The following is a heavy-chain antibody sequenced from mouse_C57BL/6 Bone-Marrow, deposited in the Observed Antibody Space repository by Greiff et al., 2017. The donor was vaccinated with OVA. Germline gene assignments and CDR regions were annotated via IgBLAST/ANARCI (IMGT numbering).Heavy chain of an antibody. J-gene: IGHJ3*01. CDR3: AREGYYYGSSPWFAY. V-gene: IGHV1-55*01. CDR1: GYTFTSYW. D-gene: IGHD1-1*01. CDR2: IYPGSGST. Sequence: QVQLQQPGAELVKPGASVKMSCKASGYTFTSYWITWVKQRPGQGLEWIGDIYPGSGSTNYNEKFKSKATLTVDTSSSTAYMQLSSLTSEDAAVDYGAREGYYYGSSPWFAYWGQGTLVTVSA.